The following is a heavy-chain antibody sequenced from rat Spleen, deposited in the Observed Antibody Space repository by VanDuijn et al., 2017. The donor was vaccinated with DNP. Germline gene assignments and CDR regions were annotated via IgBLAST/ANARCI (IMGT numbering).Heavy chain of an antibody. Sequence: QVQLKESGPGLVQPSQTLSLTCTVSGFSLTSNSVHWVRQPPGKGLEWMGGIWGDGSTAYNSALKSQLSICKDTSKSQVFLKMNSLQTEETASNYCARVSSSYVMDAWGQGASVTVSS. V-gene: IGHV2-1*01. J-gene: IGHJ4*01. CDR3: ARVSSSYVMDA. D-gene: IGHD1-1*01. CDR2: IWGDGST. CDR1: GFSLTSNS.